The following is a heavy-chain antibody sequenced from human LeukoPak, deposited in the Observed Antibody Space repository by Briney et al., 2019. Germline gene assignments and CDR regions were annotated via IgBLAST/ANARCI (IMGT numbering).Heavy chain of an antibody. CDR3: AKWGSYGSGSRRVGSDY. D-gene: IGHD3-10*01. CDR2: ITGSGGTT. CDR1: GFTFSSYA. J-gene: IGHJ4*02. V-gene: IGHV3-23*01. Sequence: GGSLRLSCAASGFTFSSYAMTWVRQAPGKGLEWVSVITGSGGTTYYADSVKGRFIISRDNSKNTLYLQMNSLRAEDTAIYYCAKWGSYGSGSRRVGSDYWGQGTLVTVSS.